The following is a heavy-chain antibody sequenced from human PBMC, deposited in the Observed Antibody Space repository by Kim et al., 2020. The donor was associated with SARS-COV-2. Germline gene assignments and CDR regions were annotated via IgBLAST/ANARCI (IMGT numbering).Heavy chain of an antibody. CDR3: VRDSYDGAITGL. V-gene: IGHV3-74*01. CDR2: ISGNGDLT. J-gene: IGHJ4*02. Sequence: GGSLRLSCAASGYTFSPYWMHWVRQAPGKGLVWVSRISGNGDLTAYADSVKGRFTISRDNAKSILYLQMNSLRADDTAVYFCVRDSYDGAITGLWGQGTLVTVSS. D-gene: IGHD5-12*01. CDR1: GYTFSPYW.